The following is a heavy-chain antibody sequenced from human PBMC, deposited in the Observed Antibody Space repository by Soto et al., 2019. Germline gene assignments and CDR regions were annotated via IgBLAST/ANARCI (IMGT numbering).Heavy chain of an antibody. J-gene: IGHJ6*02. D-gene: IGHD3-22*01. CDR2: INHSGST. V-gene: IGHV4-34*01. CDR3: ARGPVYDSSGYYSVYYYYGMDV. CDR1: GGSFSGYY. Sequence: QVQLQQWGAGLLKPSETLSLTCAVYGGSFSGYYWSWIRQPPGKGLEWIGEINHSGSTNYNPSLKRRVTISVYPSKNQFSLELRSVTAADTAVYYCARGPVYDSSGYYSVYYYYGMDVWGQGTTVTVSS.